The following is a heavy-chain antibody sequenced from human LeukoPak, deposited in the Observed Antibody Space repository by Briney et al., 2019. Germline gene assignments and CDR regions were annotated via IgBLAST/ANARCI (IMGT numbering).Heavy chain of an antibody. D-gene: IGHD6-13*01. CDR2: ISYDGSNK. V-gene: IGHV3-30*03. CDR1: GFTFSNYG. J-gene: IGHJ6*02. CDR3: ARDPYSSSWSYGMDV. Sequence: RSLRLSCAASGFTFSNYGMHWVRQAPGKGLEWVAVISYDGSNKFYADSVKGRFTISRDNAQTSLYLHMNSLRAEDTAVYYCARDPYSSSWSYGMDVWGQGTTVTVSS.